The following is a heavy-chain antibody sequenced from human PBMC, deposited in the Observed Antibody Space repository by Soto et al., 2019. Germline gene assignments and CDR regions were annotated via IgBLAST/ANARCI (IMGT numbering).Heavy chain of an antibody. V-gene: IGHV3-7*05. CDR3: ARDKAYNAFDI. J-gene: IGHJ3*02. CDR2: IKEDGSAK. D-gene: IGHD3-16*01. CDR1: GFTFSTSA. Sequence: GGSLRLSCAASGFTFSTSAMPWVRQAPGKGLEWVANIKEDGSAKNHMDSVKGRFTISRDNAKNSLYLQMNSLRAEDTAFYYCARDKAYNAFDIWGQGTMVTVSS.